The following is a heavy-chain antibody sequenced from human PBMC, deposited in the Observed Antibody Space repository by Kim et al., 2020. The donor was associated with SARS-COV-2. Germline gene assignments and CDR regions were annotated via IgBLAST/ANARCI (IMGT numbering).Heavy chain of an antibody. CDR1: GFTFSNYA. CDR3: AKVGRRGYDSSGYYYVH. D-gene: IGHD3-22*01. J-gene: IGHJ4*02. Sequence: GGSLRLSCAAFGFTFSNYAMSWVRQAPGKGLEWVSGISGSGGSTYYADSVKGRFTISRDNSKNTLYLQMHSLTAEDTAVYYCAKVGRRGYDSSGYYYVHWGQGTQVTVSS. V-gene: IGHV3-23*01. CDR2: ISGSGGST.